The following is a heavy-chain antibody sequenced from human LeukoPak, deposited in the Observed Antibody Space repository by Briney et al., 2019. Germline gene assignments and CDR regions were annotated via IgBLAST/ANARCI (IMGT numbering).Heavy chain of an antibody. D-gene: IGHD3-10*01. V-gene: IGHV4-61*08. Sequence: PSETLSLTCTASGGSLTDGDYYWGWVRQSPGTGLHWLATTWRGASLNSRVTISLDTSQNQFSLRLASVTASDTAVYYCARMIRGAMGFDCWGQGTLVTVSS. CDR3: ARMIRGAMGFDC. CDR2: TWRG. J-gene: IGHJ4*02. CDR1: GGSLTDGDYY.